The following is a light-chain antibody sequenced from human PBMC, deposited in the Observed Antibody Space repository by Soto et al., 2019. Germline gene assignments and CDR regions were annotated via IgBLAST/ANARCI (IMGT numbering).Light chain of an antibody. Sequence: EIVLTQSPGTLSLSPGERATLSCRASQSVSSSYLAWYQQTPGQAPRLLIYGASRRATGIPDRFSGSGSGTDFSLTISRLEAEDFAVYFCQQYGSSPGTFGQGTKVEIK. CDR2: GAS. V-gene: IGKV3-20*01. J-gene: IGKJ1*01. CDR1: QSVSSSY. CDR3: QQYGSSPGT.